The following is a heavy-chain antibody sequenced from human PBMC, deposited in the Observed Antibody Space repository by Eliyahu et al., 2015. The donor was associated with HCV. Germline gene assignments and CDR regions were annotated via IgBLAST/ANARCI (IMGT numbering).Heavy chain of an antibody. J-gene: IGHJ5*02. Sequence: QVQLQQWGAGLLKPSETLSLTCAVYGGSFXGYYWTWIRQPPEKGLEWIGEINHSGSTNYNPSLKSRVSISIDTSKNLFSLKLSSVTAADTAVYYCARRDYDFWSGYHARFDLWGQGTLVTVSS. CDR2: INHSGST. CDR1: GGSFXGYY. D-gene: IGHD3-3*01. CDR3: ARRDYDFWSGYHARFDL. V-gene: IGHV4-34*01.